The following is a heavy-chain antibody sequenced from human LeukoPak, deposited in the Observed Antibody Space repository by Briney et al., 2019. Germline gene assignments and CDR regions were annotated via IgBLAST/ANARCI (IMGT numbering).Heavy chain of an antibody. Sequence: PSETLSLTCVFYGGFYSGYYWSWIRQPPAKGLEGIGEINHSGTTKYNPSLKSRVTIYVDTSKNQFSLKVTHVTAADPALYYCARGPPYNDASSGYYRFDYWGQGTLVRVSS. J-gene: IGHJ4*02. CDR3: ARGPPYNDASSGYYRFDY. V-gene: IGHV4-34*01. CDR2: INHSGTT. D-gene: IGHD3-22*01. CDR1: GGFYSGYY.